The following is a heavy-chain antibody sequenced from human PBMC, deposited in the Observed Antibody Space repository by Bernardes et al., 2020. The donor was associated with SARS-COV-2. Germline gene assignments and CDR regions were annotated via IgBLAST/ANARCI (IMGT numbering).Heavy chain of an antibody. CDR1: EYIISAYV. CDR3: AKGNPFYFDS. D-gene: IGHD3-3*02. CDR2: ILFDGTES. V-gene: IGHV3-30*18. J-gene: IGHJ4*02. Sequence: GGSLRLSCVASEYIISAYVMHWVRQAPGKGLEWVAGILFDGTESYYAESVKGRFTISRDNSKNTLFLQMNSLRREDAAVYYCAKGNPFYFDSWGQGTRVTVTS.